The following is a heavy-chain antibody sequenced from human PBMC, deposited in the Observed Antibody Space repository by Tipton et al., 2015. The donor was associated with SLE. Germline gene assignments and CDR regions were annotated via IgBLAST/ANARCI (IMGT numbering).Heavy chain of an antibody. D-gene: IGHD3-22*01. J-gene: IGHJ4*02. CDR1: SGSISSSDW. CDR3: ARNGFYSLDY. Sequence: TLSLTCAVSSGSISSSDWWSWVRQPPGKGLEWIGEIYRSGSATYNPSLKSRVTISMDKSKDQFSLNLASVTPADTVIYYCARNGFYSLDYWGQGTLVTVSS. V-gene: IGHV4-4*02. CDR2: IYRSGSA.